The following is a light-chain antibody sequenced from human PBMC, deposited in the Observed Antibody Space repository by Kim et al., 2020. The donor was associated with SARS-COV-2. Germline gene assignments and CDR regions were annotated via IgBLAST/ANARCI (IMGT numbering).Light chain of an antibody. J-gene: IGKJ2*01. CDR3: MQGTHWPYT. V-gene: IGKV2-30*01. CDR2: KVY. CDR1: QSLVYSDENIY. Sequence: QPASIYCSSSQSLVYSDENIYLMWFPQRPGESPRRLIYKVYNRDSGVTDRFSGSGSGTDFTLKITRVEAEDVGVYYCMQGTHWPYTFGQGTKLEI.